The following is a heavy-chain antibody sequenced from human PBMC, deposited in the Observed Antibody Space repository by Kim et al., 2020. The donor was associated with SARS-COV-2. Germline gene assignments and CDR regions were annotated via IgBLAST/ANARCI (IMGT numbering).Heavy chain of an antibody. CDR1: GYMFSTYG. CDR3: ARDAHELWSSYFYDY. CDR2: IGAYNGNP. D-gene: IGHD3-3*01. Sequence: ASVKVSCKASGYMFSTYGLNWVRQAPGQGLEWMGWIGAYNGNPDYAQKFQDRVTMTTDTSTNTGYMELRSLTCDDPAVYYCARDAHELWSSYFYDYWGQG. V-gene: IGHV1-18*04. J-gene: IGHJ4*02.